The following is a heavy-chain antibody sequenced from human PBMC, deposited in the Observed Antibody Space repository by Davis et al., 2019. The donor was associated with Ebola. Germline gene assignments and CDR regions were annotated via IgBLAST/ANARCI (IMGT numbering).Heavy chain of an antibody. Sequence: SETLSLTCTVSGGSISSSSYYWGWIRQPPGKGLEWIGSIYYSGSTNYNPSLKSRVTISVDTSKNQFSLKLSSVTAADTAVYYCAREKVSGWYYFGYWGQGTLVTVSS. CDR1: GGSISSSSYY. V-gene: IGHV4-39*07. CDR2: IYYSGST. D-gene: IGHD6-19*01. J-gene: IGHJ4*02. CDR3: AREKVSGWYYFGY.